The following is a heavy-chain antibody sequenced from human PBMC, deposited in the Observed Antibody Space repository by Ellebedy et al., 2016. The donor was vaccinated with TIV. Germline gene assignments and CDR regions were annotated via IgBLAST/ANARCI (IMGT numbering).Heavy chain of an antibody. CDR3: ARDLERFGELAHFDY. J-gene: IGHJ4*02. Sequence: ASVKVSXXASGGTFSTDAISWVRQAPGQGLEWMGWISAYNGNTNYAQKLQGRVTMTTDTSTSTAYMELRSLRSDDTAVYYCARDLERFGELAHFDYWGQGTLVTVSS. CDR1: GGTFSTDA. CDR2: ISAYNGNT. V-gene: IGHV1-18*01. D-gene: IGHD3-10*01.